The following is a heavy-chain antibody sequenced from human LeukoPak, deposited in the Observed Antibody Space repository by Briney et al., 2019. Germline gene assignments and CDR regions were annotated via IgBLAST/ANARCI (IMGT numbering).Heavy chain of an antibody. D-gene: IGHD4-17*01. CDR2: IYYSGST. CDR1: GGSISSGGYS. Sequence: SETLSLTCAVSGGSISSGGYSWGWIRQPPGKGLEWIGYIYYSGSTNYNPSLKSRVTISLDTSKNQFSLKLSSVTAADTAVYYCARVDGRVYGDNRFDYWGQGTLVTVSS. J-gene: IGHJ4*02. V-gene: IGHV4-61*08. CDR3: ARVDGRVYGDNRFDY.